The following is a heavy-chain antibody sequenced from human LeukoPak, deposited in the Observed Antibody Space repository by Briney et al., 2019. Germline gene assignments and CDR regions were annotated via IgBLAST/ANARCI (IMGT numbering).Heavy chain of an antibody. CDR3: ARELHSSWFGY. V-gene: IGHV1-2*04. CDR1: GYAFTDCH. CDR2: INPNTGVT. Sequence: ASVKVSCKASGYAFTDCHVHWVRQAPGQGLEWMGWINPNTGVTKYAQKFEGWVTITRDTSISTAYMALSRLRSDDTAIYYCARELHSSWFGYWGQGTLVTVSS. J-gene: IGHJ4*02. D-gene: IGHD6-13*01.